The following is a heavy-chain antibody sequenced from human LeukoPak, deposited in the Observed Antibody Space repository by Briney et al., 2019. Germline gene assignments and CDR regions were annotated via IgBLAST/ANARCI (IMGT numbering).Heavy chain of an antibody. J-gene: IGHJ4*02. Sequence: GGSLRLSCAASGFTFSSYGMTWVRQAPGKGLVWVGRINTDGSRTNYVDSVQGRFTISRDNAKNTLYLEMNSLRAEDTAFYYCARDPPVARMFDHWGQGTLVTVSS. CDR1: GFTFSSYG. D-gene: IGHD6-19*01. V-gene: IGHV3-74*01. CDR2: INTDGSRT. CDR3: ARDPPVARMFDH.